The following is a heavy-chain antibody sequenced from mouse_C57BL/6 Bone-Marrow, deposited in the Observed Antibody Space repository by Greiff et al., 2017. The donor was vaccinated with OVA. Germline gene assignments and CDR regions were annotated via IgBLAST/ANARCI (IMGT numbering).Heavy chain of an antibody. CDR3: ASPFIRHAMDY. D-gene: IGHD1-1*01. V-gene: IGHV1-82*01. CDR1: GYAFSSSW. CDR2: IYPGDGDT. Sequence: VQLQESGPELVKPGASVKISCKASGYAFSSSWMNWVKQRPGKGLEWIRRIYPGDGDTNYNGKFKGKATLTADKSSSTAYMQLSSLTSEDSAVYFCASPFIRHAMDYWGQGTSVTVSS. J-gene: IGHJ4*01.